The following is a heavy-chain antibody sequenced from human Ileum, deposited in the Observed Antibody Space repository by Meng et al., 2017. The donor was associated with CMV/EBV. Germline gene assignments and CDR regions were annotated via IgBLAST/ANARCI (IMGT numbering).Heavy chain of an antibody. CDR3: SRGVGVSGDY. J-gene: IGHJ4*02. CDR1: GYTFTNHD. V-gene: IGHV1-8*01. CDR2: MSPSSGNT. Sequence: KVSCKASGYTFTNHDINWVRQATGQGLEWLGWMSPSSGNTGYAQKFQGRVSMTRDTSISTAYMELSSLTSEDTAVYYCSRGVGVSGDYWGQGTLVTVSS. D-gene: IGHD3-10*01.